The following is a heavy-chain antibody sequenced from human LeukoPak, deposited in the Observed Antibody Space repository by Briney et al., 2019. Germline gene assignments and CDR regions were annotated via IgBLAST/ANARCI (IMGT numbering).Heavy chain of an antibody. J-gene: IGHJ4*02. CDR3: ARGRSSGWYTRSFGTQTIDY. V-gene: IGHV4-34*01. Sequence: PSETLSLTCAVYGGSFSGYYWSWIRQPPGKGLEWIGEINHSGSTNYNPSLKSRVTISVDTSKNQFSLKLSSVTAADTAVCYCARGRSSGWYTRSFGTQTIDYWGQGTLVTVSS. CDR2: INHSGST. CDR1: GGSFSGYY. D-gene: IGHD6-19*01.